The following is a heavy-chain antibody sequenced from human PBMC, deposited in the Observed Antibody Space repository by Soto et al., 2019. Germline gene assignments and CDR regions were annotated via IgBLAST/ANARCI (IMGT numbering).Heavy chain of an antibody. CDR2: IYPGDSDT. V-gene: IGHV5-51*01. CDR1: GYSFTSYW. D-gene: IGHD6-25*01. Sequence: GESLKISCKGSGYSFTSYWIGWVRQMPGKGLEWMGIIYPGDSDTRYSPSFQGQVAISADKSISTAYLQWSSLKASDTAMYYCARQRRHGYYGMDVWGQGTTVTVSS. J-gene: IGHJ6*02. CDR3: ARQRRHGYYGMDV.